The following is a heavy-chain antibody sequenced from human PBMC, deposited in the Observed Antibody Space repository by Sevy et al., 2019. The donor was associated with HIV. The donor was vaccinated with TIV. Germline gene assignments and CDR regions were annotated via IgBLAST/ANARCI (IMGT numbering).Heavy chain of an antibody. Sequence: TLSLTCTVSGGSVSSGSYYWSWIRQPPGKGLEWIGYIYYSGSTNYNPSLKSRVTISVDTSKNQFSLKLSSVTAADTAVYYCARESDYGDYVRYYYYGMDVWGQGTTVTVSS. CDR3: ARESDYGDYVRYYYYGMDV. CDR2: IYYSGST. J-gene: IGHJ6*02. V-gene: IGHV4-61*01. CDR1: GGSVSSGSYY. D-gene: IGHD4-17*01.